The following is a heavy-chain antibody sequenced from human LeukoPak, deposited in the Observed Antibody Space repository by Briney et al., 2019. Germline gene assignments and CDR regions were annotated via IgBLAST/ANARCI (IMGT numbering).Heavy chain of an antibody. CDR1: GYSFTNYW. D-gene: IGHD4-23*01. Sequence: GESLKISCKGSGYSFTNYWIGWVRQMPGKGLEWMGIIYPGDSLTRYSPSFQGQVTISADKSISTAYLQWSSLEASDTAMYYCAGGRMSYYFDFWGQGTLVTVSS. J-gene: IGHJ4*02. CDR2: IYPGDSLT. CDR3: AGGRMSYYFDF. V-gene: IGHV5-51*01.